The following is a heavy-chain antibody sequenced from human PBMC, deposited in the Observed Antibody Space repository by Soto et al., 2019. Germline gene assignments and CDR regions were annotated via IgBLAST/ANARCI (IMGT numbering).Heavy chain of an antibody. CDR3: AHSPYSGYAYDFDY. CDR1: GFSLSTSGVG. J-gene: IGHJ4*02. D-gene: IGHD5-12*01. V-gene: IGHV2-5*02. CDR2: IYWDDDE. Sequence: QITLKESGPTLVKPTQTLTLTCTFSGFSLSTSGVGVGWIRQPPGKALEWLAIIYWDDDERYSPSLKSRLTITKDTAKIQVVLTMTNMDPVDTATYYCAHSPYSGYAYDFDYWGQGTLVTVSS.